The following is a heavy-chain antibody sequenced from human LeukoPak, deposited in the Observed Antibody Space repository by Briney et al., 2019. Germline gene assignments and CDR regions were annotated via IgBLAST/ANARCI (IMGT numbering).Heavy chain of an antibody. J-gene: IGHJ4*02. D-gene: IGHD6-13*01. CDR2: ISAYNGNT. V-gene: IGHV1-18*04. Sequence: ASVKVSCKASGYTFTGFYIHWVRQAPGQGLEWMGWISAYNGNTNYAQKLQGRVTMTTDTSTSTAYMELRSLRSDDTAVYYCARGQHSSSWEDYWGQGTLVTVSS. CDR1: GYTFTGFY. CDR3: ARGQHSSSWEDY.